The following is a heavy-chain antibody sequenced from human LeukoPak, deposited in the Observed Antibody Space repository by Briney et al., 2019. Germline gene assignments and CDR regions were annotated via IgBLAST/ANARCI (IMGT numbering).Heavy chain of an antibody. J-gene: IGHJ2*01. CDR1: GFIFSDYY. Sequence: GGSLRLSCAVSGFIFSDYYMSWIRQAPGKGLEWVSYISSSGRPIYHADSVKGRFTISRDNAKNSLYLQMSNLRAEDTAVYYCARAYSSSYYVYWYFDLWGRGTLVTVSS. D-gene: IGHD6-13*01. CDR3: ARAYSSSYYVYWYFDL. V-gene: IGHV3-11*04. CDR2: ISSSGRPI.